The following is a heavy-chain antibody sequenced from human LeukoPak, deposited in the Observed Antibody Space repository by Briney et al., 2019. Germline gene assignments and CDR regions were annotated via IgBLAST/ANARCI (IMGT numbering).Heavy chain of an antibody. V-gene: IGHV3-23*01. CDR3: AREAVDSSGYYPFDY. D-gene: IGHD3-22*01. J-gene: IGHJ4*02. CDR2: ISGSGGTT. Sequence: GGSLRLSCAASGFTFSSYAMSWVRQAPGKGLEWVPAISGSGGTTYYADSVKGRFTISRDNSKNTLYPQMNSLRAEDTAVYYCAREAVDSSGYYPFDYWGQGTLVTVSS. CDR1: GFTFSSYA.